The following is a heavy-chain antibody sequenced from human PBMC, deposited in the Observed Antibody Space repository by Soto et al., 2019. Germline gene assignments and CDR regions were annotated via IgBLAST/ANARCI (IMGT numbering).Heavy chain of an antibody. CDR3: ARRGGYYGVLFDS. J-gene: IGHJ4*02. Sequence: QLQLQESGPGLLRPSETLSLTCNVSGGAISRSSYFWAWVRQPPGKTLEWIGQILYSGTTHYNESLKSRVTISVDTSKNQFSRRLNSVPPADTAIYYCARRGGYYGVLFDSWGQGTLVPVSS. CDR2: ILYSGTT. D-gene: IGHD4-17*01. CDR1: GGAISRSSYF. V-gene: IGHV4-39*01.